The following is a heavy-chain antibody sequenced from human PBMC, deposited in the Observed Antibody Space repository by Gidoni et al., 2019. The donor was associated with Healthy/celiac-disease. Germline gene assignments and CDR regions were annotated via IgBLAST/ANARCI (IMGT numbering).Heavy chain of an antibody. V-gene: IGHV4-31*03. CDR1: GGSIRSGGYS. J-gene: IGHJ5*02. CDR2: IYYSGST. D-gene: IGHD2-15*01. Sequence: QVQLQESGPGLVKPSQTLSLTCTVSGGSIRSGGYSWSWIRQHPGKGLEWIGYIYYSGSTYYNPSLKSRVTISVDTSKNQFSLKLSSVTAADTAVYYCARYCSGGSCLPVGWFDPWGQGTLVTVSS. CDR3: ARYCSGGSCLPVGWFDP.